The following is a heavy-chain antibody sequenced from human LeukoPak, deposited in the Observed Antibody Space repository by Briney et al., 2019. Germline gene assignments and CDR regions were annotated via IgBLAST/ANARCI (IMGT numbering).Heavy chain of an antibody. J-gene: IGHJ3*02. Sequence: PGGSLRLSCAASGFTLSSYWMHWVRQAPGKGLVWVSRINSDGSSISYAGSVKGRLTISRDNAKNTLYLQMYSLGTEDTAVYYCATTKQQLHKDAFDIWGQGTMVTVSS. CDR2: INSDGSSI. CDR3: ATTKQQLHKDAFDI. CDR1: GFTLSSYW. V-gene: IGHV3-74*01. D-gene: IGHD6-13*01.